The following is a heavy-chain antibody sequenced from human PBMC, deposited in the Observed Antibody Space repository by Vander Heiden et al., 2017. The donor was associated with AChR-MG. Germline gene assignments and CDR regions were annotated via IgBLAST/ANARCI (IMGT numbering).Heavy chain of an antibody. D-gene: IGHD1-7*01. CDR3: ARDSNLGTPHPYFPYYYMDV. CDR1: WFTFEDYA. CDR2: TSWSGDSR. V-gene: IGHV3-9*01. Sequence: EVQLVESGGGLVQPGRSLRLSCAASWFTFEDYAMHWVRQAPGKGLEWVSGTSWSGDSRAYADSVKGRFTISRDNAKNSLYLQVNSLRIEDTALYFCARDSNLGTPHPYFPYYYMDVWGKGTTGTVSS. J-gene: IGHJ6*03.